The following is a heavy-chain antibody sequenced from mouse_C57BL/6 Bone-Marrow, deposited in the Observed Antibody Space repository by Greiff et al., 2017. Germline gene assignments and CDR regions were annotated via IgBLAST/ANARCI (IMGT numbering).Heavy chain of an antibody. CDR3: TRGNYNGSSYWYFDV. CDR1: GYTFTDYE. CDR2: IDPETGGT. Sequence: QVQLKQSGAELVRPGASVTLSCKASGYTFTDYEMHWVKQTPVHGLEWIGAIDPETGGTAYNQKFKGKAILTADKSSSTAYMELRSLTSEDSAVYYCTRGNYNGSSYWYFDVWGTGTTVTVSS. J-gene: IGHJ1*03. V-gene: IGHV1-15*01. D-gene: IGHD1-1*01.